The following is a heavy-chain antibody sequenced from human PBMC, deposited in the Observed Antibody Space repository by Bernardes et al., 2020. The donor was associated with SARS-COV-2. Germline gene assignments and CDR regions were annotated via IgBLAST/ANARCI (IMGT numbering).Heavy chain of an antibody. V-gene: IGHV4-34*01. CDR2: INHSGST. CDR1: GGSLSGYY. CDR3: ARVPPDGYNYDY. Sequence: SETLSLTCAVYGGSLSGYYWSWIRQPPGKGLEWIGEINHSGSTNYNPSLKSRVTISVDTSKNQFSLKLSSVTAADTAVYYCARVPPDGYNYDYWGQGTLVTVSS. J-gene: IGHJ4*02. D-gene: IGHD5-12*01.